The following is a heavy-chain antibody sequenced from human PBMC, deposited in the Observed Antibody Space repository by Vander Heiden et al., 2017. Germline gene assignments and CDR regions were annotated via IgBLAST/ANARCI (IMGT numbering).Heavy chain of an antibody. CDR3: ARRWRDGIAAADFDP. J-gene: IGHJ5*02. CDR1: GFSLSTSGVG. V-gene: IGHV2-5*01. CDR2: IYWNDDK. Sequence: QITLKESGPTLVKPTQTLTLTCTFSGFSLSTSGVGVGWIRQPPGKALEWLALIYWNDDKRYSPSLKSRLTITKDTSKNQVVLTMTNMDPVDTATYYCARRWRDGIAAADFDPWCEGPLVTLAS. D-gene: IGHD6-13*01.